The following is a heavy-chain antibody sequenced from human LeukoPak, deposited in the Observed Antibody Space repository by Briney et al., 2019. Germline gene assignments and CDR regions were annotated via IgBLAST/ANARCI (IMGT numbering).Heavy chain of an antibody. CDR3: ARALEAVAGTGY. V-gene: IGHV1-18*04. D-gene: IGHD6-19*01. Sequence: ASVKVSCKASGYTFTGYYMHWVRQAPGQGLEWMGWISAYNGNTNYAQKLQGRVTMTTDTSTSTAYVELRSLRSDDTAVYYCARALEAVAGTGYWGQGTLVTVSS. CDR1: GYTFTGYY. J-gene: IGHJ4*02. CDR2: ISAYNGNT.